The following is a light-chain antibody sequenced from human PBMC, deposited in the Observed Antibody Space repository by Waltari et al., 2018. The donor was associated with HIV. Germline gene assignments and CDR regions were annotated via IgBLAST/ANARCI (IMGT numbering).Light chain of an antibody. J-gene: IGLJ2*01. CDR3: AAWDDRLRGL. V-gene: IGLV1-47*01. Sequence: QSVLTQPPSASGTPGQWVTISCSGGSSNIGLSQVYWYQQFPGTAPKLLIYRDNQRPPVVPDRFSGSKSGTSASLVISGLRAEDEADYYCAAWDDRLRGLFGGGTKVTVL. CDR2: RDN. CDR1: SSNIGLSQ.